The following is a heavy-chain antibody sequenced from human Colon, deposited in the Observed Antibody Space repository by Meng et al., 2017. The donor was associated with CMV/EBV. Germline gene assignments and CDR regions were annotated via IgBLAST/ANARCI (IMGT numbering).Heavy chain of an antibody. CDR1: GFTFGSYA. CDR3: VKDINYKDVGTTPVWDA. Sequence: GGSLRLSCAASGFTFGSYAMHWVRQVPGKGLQWVSGINWNSGGLGYADSVKGRFTISRDDSRNSLYLQMNSLRPEDTALYYCVKDINYKDVGTTPVWDAGGQGTLVTVSS. V-gene: IGHV3-9*01. CDR2: INWNSGGL. J-gene: IGHJ4*02. D-gene: IGHD1-26*01.